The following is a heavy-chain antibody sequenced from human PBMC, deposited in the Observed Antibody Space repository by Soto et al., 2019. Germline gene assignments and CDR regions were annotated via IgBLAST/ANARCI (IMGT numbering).Heavy chain of an antibody. CDR1: GFIFNSYS. V-gene: IGHV3-21*01. CDR3: ARGPDIVATKGFFDY. D-gene: IGHD5-12*01. J-gene: IGHJ4*02. CDR2: ISSTSSYI. Sequence: GGSLRLSCADSGFIFNSYSMNWVRQAPGEGLASVSYISSTSSYIYYAESVKGRFTISRDHAKNLLYLHMSSIRAQYTAVYYSARGPDIVATKGFFDYWGQGSLVTVSA.